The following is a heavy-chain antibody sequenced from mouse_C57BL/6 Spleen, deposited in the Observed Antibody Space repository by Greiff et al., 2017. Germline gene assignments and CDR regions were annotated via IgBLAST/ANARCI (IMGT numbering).Heavy chain of an antibody. CDR1: GYTFTSYW. CDR2: IDPSDSYT. J-gene: IGHJ4*01. V-gene: IGHV1-69*01. Sequence: VQLQQSGAELVMPGASVKLSCKASGYTFTSYWMHWVKQRPGQGLEWIGEIDPSDSYTNYNQKFKGKSTLTVDKSSSTAYMQLSSLTSEDSAVYYCARWTVVAPYYAMDYWGQGTSVTVSS. D-gene: IGHD1-1*01. CDR3: ARWTVVAPYYAMDY.